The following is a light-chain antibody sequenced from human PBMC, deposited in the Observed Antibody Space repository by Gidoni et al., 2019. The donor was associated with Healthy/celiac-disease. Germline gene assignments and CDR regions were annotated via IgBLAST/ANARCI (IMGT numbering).Light chain of an antibody. CDR3: QKYNSAPPFT. CDR1: QGISNY. CDR2: AAS. V-gene: IGKV1-27*01. Sequence: DSQMTQTQSSLSASVGDRVTITCRASQGISNYLAWYQQKPGKVPKLLIYAASTLQSGFPYRFSGSGSGTDFTLTIISLQPEDFATYYCQKYNSAPPFTFXPXTKVDIK. J-gene: IGKJ3*01.